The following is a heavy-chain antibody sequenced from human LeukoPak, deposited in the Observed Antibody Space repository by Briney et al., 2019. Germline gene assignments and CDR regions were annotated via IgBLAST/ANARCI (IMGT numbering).Heavy chain of an antibody. CDR2: INTNTGNP. CDR3: AREDYDSSATPDY. CDR1: GGTFSSYA. D-gene: IGHD3-22*01. Sequence: ASVKVSCKASGGTFSSYAISWVRQAPGQGLEWMGWINTNTGNPTYAQGFTGRFVFSLDTSVSTAYLQISSLKAEDTAVYYCAREDYDSSATPDYWGQGTLVTVSS. J-gene: IGHJ4*02. V-gene: IGHV7-4-1*02.